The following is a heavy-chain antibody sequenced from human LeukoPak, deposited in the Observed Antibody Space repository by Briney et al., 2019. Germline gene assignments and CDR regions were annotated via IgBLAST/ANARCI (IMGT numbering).Heavy chain of an antibody. V-gene: IGHV3-30*04. Sequence: GGSLRLSCAASGFTFSNYPMHWVRQAPGKGLEWVAVISYDGSNKYYADSVKGRFTISRDNSKNTLYLQMNSLRAEDTAVYYCAKDHRRYRSGGSCYAFDYWGQGTLVTVSS. CDR1: GFTFSNYP. J-gene: IGHJ4*02. CDR2: ISYDGSNK. CDR3: AKDHRRYRSGGSCYAFDY. D-gene: IGHD2-15*01.